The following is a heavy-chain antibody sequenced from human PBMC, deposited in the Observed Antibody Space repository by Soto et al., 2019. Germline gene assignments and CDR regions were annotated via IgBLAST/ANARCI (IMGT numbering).Heavy chain of an antibody. Sequence: PGGSLTLSCKGSGFTFSSFAIQWVRQAPGKGLEWVAAISDDGTNKYTADSVKGRFTIYRDNSRNTVYLQVNSLRIEDTAVYYCARRLTTTVTAMGYWGQGTPVTVSS. D-gene: IGHD2-21*02. CDR2: ISDDGTNK. J-gene: IGHJ4*02. CDR1: GFTFSSFA. CDR3: ARRLTTTVTAMGY. V-gene: IGHV3-30*04.